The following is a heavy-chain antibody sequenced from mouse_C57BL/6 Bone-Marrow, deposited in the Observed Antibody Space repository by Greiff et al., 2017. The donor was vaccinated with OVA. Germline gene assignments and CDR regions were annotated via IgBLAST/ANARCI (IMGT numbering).Heavy chain of an antibody. CDR1: GYSITSGYD. J-gene: IGHJ1*03. CDR3: AREGYYYGSWYFDV. Sequence: EVKLVESGPGMVKPSQSLSLTCTVTGYSITSGYDWHWIRHFPGNKLEWMGYISYSGSTNYNPSLKSRISITHDTSKTHFFLKLNSVTTEDTATYYCAREGYYYGSWYFDVWGTGTTVTVSS. CDR2: ISYSGST. D-gene: IGHD1-1*01. V-gene: IGHV3-1*01.